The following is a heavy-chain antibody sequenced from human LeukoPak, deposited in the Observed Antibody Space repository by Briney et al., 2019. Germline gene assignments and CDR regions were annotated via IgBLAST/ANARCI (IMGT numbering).Heavy chain of an antibody. Sequence: PGGSLRLSCAASGFTFSTYAMHCVRQAPGKGLEWVAVISYDGSNKYYADSVKGRFTISRDNSKNTLYLQMNSLRAEDTAAYYCVKGNLYDYSTDMDVWGKGTTVTVSS. CDR2: ISYDGSNK. CDR1: GFTFSTYA. CDR3: VKGNLYDYSTDMDV. V-gene: IGHV3-30*18. J-gene: IGHJ6*03. D-gene: IGHD4-11*01.